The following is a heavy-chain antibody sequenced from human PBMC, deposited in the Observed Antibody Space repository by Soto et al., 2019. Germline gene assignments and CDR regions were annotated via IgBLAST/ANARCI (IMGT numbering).Heavy chain of an antibody. CDR3: PREHNWFDP. D-gene: IGHD2-21*01. J-gene: IGHJ5*02. Sequence: SETLSLTCTVSGGSVSSGSYYWSWIRQPPGKGLEWIGYIYYSGSTNYNPSLKSRVTISLDTSKNQFSLKLSSVTDAHTAGYYAPREHNWFDPWGQGPWGTAPQ. CDR2: IYYSGST. CDR1: GGSVSSGSYY. V-gene: IGHV4-61*01.